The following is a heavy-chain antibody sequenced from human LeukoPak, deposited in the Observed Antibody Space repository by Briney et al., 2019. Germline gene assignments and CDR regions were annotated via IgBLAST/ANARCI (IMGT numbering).Heavy chain of an antibody. J-gene: IGHJ5*02. CDR1: GGSISSYY. CDR3: ARLDSSGYYNWFDP. D-gene: IGHD3-22*01. V-gene: IGHV4-59*08. CDR2: IYYSGST. Sequence: SETLSLTCSVSGGSISSYYWNWMRQPPGKGLEWIGYIYYSGSTNYNPSLKSRVTISVDTSKNQFFLNLSSVTAADSAVYYCARLDSSGYYNWFDPLGQGALVTVSS.